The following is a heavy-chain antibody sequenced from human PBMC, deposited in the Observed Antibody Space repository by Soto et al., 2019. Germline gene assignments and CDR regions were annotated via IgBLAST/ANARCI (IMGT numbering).Heavy chain of an antibody. CDR1: GFTFSTAA. CDR2: ISGAGDSP. V-gene: IGHV3-23*01. D-gene: IGHD4-17*01. CDR3: AKGGDYDLDFDS. Sequence: EVQLLESGGGLVQPGGSLRLSCAASGFTFSTAAMSWVRQPPGKGLEWVSAISGAGDSPFYADSVKGRLTISRDNSNSMLYLHINGLRADDPGMYYCAKGGDYDLDFDSWGQGTPVTVSS. J-gene: IGHJ4*02.